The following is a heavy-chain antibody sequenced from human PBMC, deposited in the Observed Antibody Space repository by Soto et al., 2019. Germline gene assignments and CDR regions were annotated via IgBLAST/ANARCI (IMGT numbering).Heavy chain of an antibody. Sequence: QVQLQQWGAGLLKPSETLSLNCAVNGGSLSGYYWSWIRQPPGKGLEWIGEIKDGGSTNYSPSLTSRATISSDTSNNQFSLRLYSVTAADTGVYYCARGQEGVVATHWDQGTLVTVSS. CDR1: GGSLSGYY. J-gene: IGHJ4*02. V-gene: IGHV4-34*01. CDR2: IKDGGST. CDR3: ARGQEGVVATH. D-gene: IGHD5-12*01.